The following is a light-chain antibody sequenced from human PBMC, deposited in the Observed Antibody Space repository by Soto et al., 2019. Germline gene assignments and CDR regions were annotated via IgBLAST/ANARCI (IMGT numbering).Light chain of an antibody. CDR3: QQYHSTPKT. Sequence: DIVMPQSPDSLAVSLGERATINCKSSQSVSYSSNNKNYLAWYQQKPVQPPKLLIYWPSPREFGVPDRFSGSGSGTDFTLTISSLQAEDVAVYYCQQYHSTPKTFGQGTKVESK. J-gene: IGKJ1*01. V-gene: IGKV4-1*01. CDR2: WPS. CDR1: QSVSYSSNNKNY.